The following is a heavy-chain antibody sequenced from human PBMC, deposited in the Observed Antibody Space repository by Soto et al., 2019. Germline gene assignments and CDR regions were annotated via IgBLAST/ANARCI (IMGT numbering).Heavy chain of an antibody. CDR3: ARDNRVDTAMGIDY. J-gene: IGHJ4*02. V-gene: IGHV3-66*01. D-gene: IGHD5-18*01. CDR2: IHTGGST. Sequence: GSLRLSCAASGFTVTNNYMSWVRQAPGKGLEWVSVIHTGGSTYYADSVKGRFTISRDNSKNTLYLQMNSLRAEDTAVYYCARDNRVDTAMGIDYWGQGT. CDR1: GFTVTNNY.